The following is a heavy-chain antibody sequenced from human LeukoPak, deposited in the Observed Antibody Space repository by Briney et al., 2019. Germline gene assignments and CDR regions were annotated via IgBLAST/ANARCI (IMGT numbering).Heavy chain of an antibody. CDR2: IYYSGST. Sequence: SETLSLTCIVSGGSISGSSYYWGWIRQPPGKGLEWIGSIYYSGSTYYNPSLKSRVTISVDRSKNQFSLKLTSVTAADTAVYYCAREHVATIGLTLDYWGQGTLVTVSS. J-gene: IGHJ4*02. D-gene: IGHD5-12*01. CDR1: GGSISGSSYY. CDR3: AREHVATIGLTLDY. V-gene: IGHV4-39*07.